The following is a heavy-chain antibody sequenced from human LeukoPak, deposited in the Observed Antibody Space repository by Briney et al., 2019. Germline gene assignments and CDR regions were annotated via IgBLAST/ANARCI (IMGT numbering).Heavy chain of an antibody. CDR3: ASSPNWNYDSLYYYYYMDV. J-gene: IGHJ6*03. D-gene: IGHD1-7*01. V-gene: IGHV3-11*04. Sequence: PGGSLRLSCAASGFTFSDYYMSWIRQAPGKGLEWVSYISSSGSTIYYADSVKGRFTISRDNAKNSLYLQMNSLRAEDTAVYYCASSPNWNYDSLYYYYYMDVWGKGTTVTVSS. CDR1: GFTFSDYY. CDR2: ISSSGSTI.